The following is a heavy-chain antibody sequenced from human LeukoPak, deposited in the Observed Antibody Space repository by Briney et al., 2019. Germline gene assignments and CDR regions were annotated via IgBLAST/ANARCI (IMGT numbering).Heavy chain of an antibody. J-gene: IGHJ4*02. CDR3: AEGSSSWPGVFDY. D-gene: IGHD6-13*01. CDR1: GFTFSSYA. CDR2: ISGSGGST. V-gene: IGHV3-23*01. Sequence: GGSLRLSCAAYGFTFSSYAMSWVRQAPGKGLEWVSAISGSGGSTYYADSVKGRFTISRDNSKNTLYLQMNSLRAEDTAVYYCAEGSSSWPGVFDYWGQGTLVTVSS.